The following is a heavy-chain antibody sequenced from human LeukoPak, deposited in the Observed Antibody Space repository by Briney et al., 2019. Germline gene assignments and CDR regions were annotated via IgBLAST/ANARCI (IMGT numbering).Heavy chain of an antibody. CDR3: ARDLVVVTAIGARYYYGMDV. CDR2: ISHDGTNQ. V-gene: IGHV3-30-3*01. J-gene: IGHJ6*02. Sequence: GRSLRLSCAASRFIFSTYPMHWVRQAPGKGLEWVALISHDGTNQDFADPVKGRFTISRDNSKNTLYLQMNSLRPDDTAVYYCARDLVVVTAIGARYYYGMDVWGQGTTVTVSS. D-gene: IGHD2-21*02. CDR1: RFIFSTYP.